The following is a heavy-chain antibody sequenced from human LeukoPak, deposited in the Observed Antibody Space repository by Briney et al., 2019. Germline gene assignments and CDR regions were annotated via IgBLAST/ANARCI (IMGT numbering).Heavy chain of an antibody. CDR1: GGSVSSSNW. J-gene: IGHJ4*02. CDR3: ARALGTTPDYFDY. CDR2: MYHGGST. Sequence: SETLSLTCAVSGGSVSSSNWWSWVRQPPGKGLEWIGEMYHGGSTNYNPSLKSRVTISVDKSKNQFSLKLRSVTAADTAVYYCARALGTTPDYFDYWGQGTLVTVSS. V-gene: IGHV4-4*02. D-gene: IGHD1-26*01.